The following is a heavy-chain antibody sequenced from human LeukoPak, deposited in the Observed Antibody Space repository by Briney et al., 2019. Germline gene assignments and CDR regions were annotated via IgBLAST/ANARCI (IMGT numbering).Heavy chain of an antibody. J-gene: IGHJ4*02. D-gene: IGHD3-10*01. Sequence: PGGSLRVSRASSGFTVTSNIKTWVRQTPGKGLEWVSGIYSGGSTYYADSVKDRFNISRDNSKNMLYLQMNSLRAEDTAVYYCARGGDSLHYWGQGTLVTVSS. V-gene: IGHV3-66*01. CDR3: ARGGDSLHY. CDR1: GFTVTSNI. CDR2: IYSGGST.